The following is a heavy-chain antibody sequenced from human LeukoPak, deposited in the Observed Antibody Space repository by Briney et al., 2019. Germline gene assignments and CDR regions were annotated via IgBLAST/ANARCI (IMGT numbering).Heavy chain of an antibody. V-gene: IGHV4-34*01. CDR2: INHSGST. Sequence: SETLSLTCAVYGGSFSGYYWSWIRQPPGKGREWIGEINHSGSTNYNPSLTSRVTISVDTSKNQFSLKLSSVTAADTAVYYCARGSSSSWYYWFDPWGQGTLVTVSS. CDR3: ARGSSSSWYYWFDP. CDR1: GGSFSGYY. D-gene: IGHD6-13*01. J-gene: IGHJ5*02.